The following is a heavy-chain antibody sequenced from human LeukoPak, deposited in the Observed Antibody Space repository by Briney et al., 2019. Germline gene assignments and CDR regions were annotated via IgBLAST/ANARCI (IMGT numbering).Heavy chain of an antibody. D-gene: IGHD2-2*03. V-gene: IGHV4-59*01. CDR3: ARGGGYCSSTSCPGQGYYYYGMDV. Sequence: KPSETLSLTCTVSGGSISSYYWSWVRQPPGKGLEWIGYIYYSGSTNYNPSLKSRVTISVDTSKNQFSLKLSSVTAADTAVYYCARGGGYCSSTSCPGQGYYYYGMDVWGQGTTATVSS. CDR1: GGSISSYY. CDR2: IYYSGST. J-gene: IGHJ6*02.